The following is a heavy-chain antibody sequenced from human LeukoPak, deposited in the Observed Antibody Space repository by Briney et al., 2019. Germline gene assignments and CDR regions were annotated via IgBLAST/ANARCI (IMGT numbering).Heavy chain of an antibody. J-gene: IGHJ6*03. D-gene: IGHD5-24*01. V-gene: IGHV4-59*01. Sequence: SETLSLTCTVSGGSISSYYWSWIRQPPGKGLEWIGYIYYSGSTNYNPSLKSRVTISVDTSKNQFSLKLSSVTAADTAVYYCAAGNYNYWAPDYYYMDVWGKGTTVTVSS. CDR1: GGSISSYY. CDR3: AAGNYNYWAPDYYYMDV. CDR2: IYYSGST.